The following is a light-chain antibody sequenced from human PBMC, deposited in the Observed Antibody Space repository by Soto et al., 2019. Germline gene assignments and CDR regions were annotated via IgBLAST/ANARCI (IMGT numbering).Light chain of an antibody. CDR3: SSYAGNNNFVV. CDR2: EVT. V-gene: IGLV2-8*01. CDR1: SSDVGAYKY. J-gene: IGLJ2*01. Sequence: QSALTQPPSVSGSPGQSVTISCTGTSSDVGAYKYVSWYQQHPGKAPKLMIYEVTKRPSGVPGRFSGSKSGNTASLTVSGLQAEDEADYYCSSYAGNNNFVVFGGGTKLTVL.